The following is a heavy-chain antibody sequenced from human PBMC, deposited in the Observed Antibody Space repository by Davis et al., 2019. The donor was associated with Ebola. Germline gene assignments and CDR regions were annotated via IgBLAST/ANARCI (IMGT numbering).Heavy chain of an antibody. CDR3: ARGVYGSGTPGMDV. V-gene: IGHV3-48*02. CDR1: GFTFSSYS. Sequence: GGSLRLSCEASGFTFSSYSMNWVRQAPGKGLEWVSYISTSSITIYYADSVKGRFTISRDNGKNSLYLQMNSLGDEDTAVYYCARGVYGSGTPGMDVWGQGTTVTVSS. CDR2: ISTSSITI. J-gene: IGHJ6*02. D-gene: IGHD3-10*01.